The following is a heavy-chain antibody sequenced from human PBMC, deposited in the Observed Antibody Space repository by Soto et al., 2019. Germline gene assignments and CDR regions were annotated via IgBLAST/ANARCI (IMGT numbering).Heavy chain of an antibody. CDR1: GYTFTSYD. J-gene: IGHJ3*02. CDR3: ARRFGDTWSYYDFWSGPAVDAFDI. D-gene: IGHD3-3*01. V-gene: IGHV1-8*01. Sequence: ASVKVSCKASGYTFTSYDINWVRQATGQRLEWMGWMNPNSGNTGYAQKFQGRVTMTRNTSISTAYMELSSLRSEDTAVYYCARRFGDTWSYYDFWSGPAVDAFDIWGQGTMVTVSS. CDR2: MNPNSGNT.